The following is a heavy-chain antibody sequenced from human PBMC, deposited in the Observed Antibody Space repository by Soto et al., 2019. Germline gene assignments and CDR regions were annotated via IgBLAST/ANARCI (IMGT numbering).Heavy chain of an antibody. J-gene: IGHJ6*02. CDR1: GYTFTGYY. D-gene: IGHD6-13*01. CDR2: INPNSGDT. Sequence: GASVKVSCKASGYTFTGYYMHWLRQAPGQGLEWMGWINPNSGDTNNAQKFQGRVTMTRDTSTSTVYMELSALIPDDTAVYYCARSLLDEYSSSWRSAYYGMDVWGQGTTVTVSS. V-gene: IGHV1-2*02. CDR3: ARSLLDEYSSSWRSAYYGMDV.